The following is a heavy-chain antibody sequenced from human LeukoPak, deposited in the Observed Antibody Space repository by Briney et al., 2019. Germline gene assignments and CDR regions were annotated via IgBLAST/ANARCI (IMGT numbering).Heavy chain of an antibody. CDR2: INTGNGNT. CDR1: GYIFTSYP. V-gene: IGHV1-3*04. J-gene: IGHJ4*02. CDR3: ARDRAMADY. D-gene: IGHD5-18*01. Sequence: GASVKVSCKASGYIFTSYPIHWVRQAPGQWLEWMGWINTGNGNTKYSQRFEGRVTVTTDTSAAAAYMELSSLRSEDTAVYYCARDRAMADYWGQGTLVTVSS.